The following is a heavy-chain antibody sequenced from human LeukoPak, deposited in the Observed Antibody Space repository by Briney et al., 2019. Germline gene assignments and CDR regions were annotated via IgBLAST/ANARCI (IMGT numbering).Heavy chain of an antibody. D-gene: IGHD1-26*01. J-gene: IGHJ4*02. CDR1: GYTLTDLS. CDR3: ATSPRVGATVFAFEY. CDR2: FDPEDGET. Sequence: GASVKVSCRVSGYTLTDLSIHWVRLAPGKGLEWLGGFDPEDGETVYAQKFQGRVTMTEDTSSDTAFMDLSSLRSEDTAIYYCATSPRVGATVFAFEYWGQGTLVTVSS. V-gene: IGHV1-24*01.